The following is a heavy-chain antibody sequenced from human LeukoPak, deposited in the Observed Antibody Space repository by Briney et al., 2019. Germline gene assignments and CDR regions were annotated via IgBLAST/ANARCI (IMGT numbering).Heavy chain of an antibody. CDR1: GFSSSSYT. J-gene: IGHJ4*02. V-gene: IGHV3-21*06. D-gene: IGHD3-10*01. CDR2: IGSSGYI. Sequence: GGSLRLSCAASGFSSSSYTVNWVRQATGKGLEWVSSIGSSGYICYAYSVKGRFTISRDNAKNSLYLQMNSLRAEDTAFYYCAREWFGDLWGQGTLVTVSS. CDR3: AREWFGDL.